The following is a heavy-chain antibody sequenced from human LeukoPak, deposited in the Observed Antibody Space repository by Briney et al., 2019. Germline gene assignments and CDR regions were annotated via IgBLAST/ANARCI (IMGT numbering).Heavy chain of an antibody. Sequence: SETLSLTCTVSGGSISSYHWSWIRQPPGKGLECIGFIYYSGSTDYNPSLKSRVTISVDTSKNQFSLKLSSVAAADTAVYYCARARNYYDSSDYYYEGDAFDIWGQGTMVTVSP. V-gene: IGHV4-59*01. CDR1: GGSISSYH. CDR2: IYYSGST. J-gene: IGHJ3*02. D-gene: IGHD3-22*01. CDR3: ARARNYYDSSDYYYEGDAFDI.